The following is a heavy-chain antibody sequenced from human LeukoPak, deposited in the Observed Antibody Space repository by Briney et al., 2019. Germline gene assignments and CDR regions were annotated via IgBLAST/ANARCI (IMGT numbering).Heavy chain of an antibody. D-gene: IGHD6-13*01. CDR2: IWYDGSNK. J-gene: IGHJ4*02. CDR3: AKDLGPNSSSWYYFDY. Sequence: PGGSLRLSCAASGFTFSSYGMHWVRQAPGKGLEWVAVIWYDGSNKYYADSVKGRFTISRDNSKNTLYLQMNSLRAEDTAVYYCAKDLGPNSSSWYYFDYWGQGTLVTVSS. V-gene: IGHV3-33*06. CDR1: GFTFSSYG.